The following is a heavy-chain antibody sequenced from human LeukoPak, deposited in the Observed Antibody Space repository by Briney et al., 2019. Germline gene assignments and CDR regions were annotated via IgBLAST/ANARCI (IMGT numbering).Heavy chain of an antibody. V-gene: IGHV3-30*02. CDR1: GFTFSSYG. Sequence: GGSLRLSCAASGFTFSSYGIHWVRQAPGKGLEWVAFIRYDGRNKYYADSVKGRFTISRDNSKNTLYLQMNSLRAEDTAVYYCGRGNKSFDPWGQGTLVTVSS. CDR2: IRYDGRNK. CDR3: GRGNKSFDP. J-gene: IGHJ5*02.